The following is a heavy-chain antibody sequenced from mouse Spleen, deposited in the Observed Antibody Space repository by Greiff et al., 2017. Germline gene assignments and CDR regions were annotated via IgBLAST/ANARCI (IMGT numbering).Heavy chain of an antibody. D-gene: IGHD1-1*01. Sequence: VQLQESGAELVKPGASVKLSCKASGYTFTSYWMHWVKQRPGQGLEWIGYINPSSGYTKYNQKFKDKATLTADKSSSTAYMQLSSLTYEDSAVYYCARPPYGSSPYWYFDVWGAGTTVTVSS. V-gene: IGHV1-7*01. J-gene: IGHJ1*01. CDR2: INPSSGYT. CDR1: GYTFTSYW. CDR3: ARPPYGSSPYWYFDV.